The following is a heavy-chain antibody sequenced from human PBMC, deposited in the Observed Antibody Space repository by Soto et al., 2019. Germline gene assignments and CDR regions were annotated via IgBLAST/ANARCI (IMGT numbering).Heavy chain of an antibody. CDR3: ARDENIVVVPAAMPTYHYYYGMDV. D-gene: IGHD2-2*01. CDR2: IIPIFGTA. V-gene: IGHV1-69*13. CDR1: GGTFSSYA. J-gene: IGHJ6*02. Sequence: SVKVSCKASGGTFSSYAISWVRQAPGQGLEWMGGIIPIFGTANYAQKFQGRVTITADESTSTAYMELSSLRSEDTAVYYCARDENIVVVPAAMPTYHYYYGMDVWGQGTTVTVSS.